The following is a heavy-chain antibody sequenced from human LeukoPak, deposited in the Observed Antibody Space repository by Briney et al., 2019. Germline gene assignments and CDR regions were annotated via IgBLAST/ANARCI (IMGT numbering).Heavy chain of an antibody. V-gene: IGHV3-30*18. CDR3: AKSGRIVGVTPTF. J-gene: IGHJ4*02. CDR1: GFNFRSYG. D-gene: IGHD1-26*01. CDR2: ISYDGSNK. Sequence: PGGSLRLSCAASGFNFRSYGMHWVRQAPGKGLEWVALISYDGSNKYYADSVKGRFTISRDNSKNTLYLQMNSLRAEDTAVYYCAKSGRIVGVTPTFWGQGTLVTVSS.